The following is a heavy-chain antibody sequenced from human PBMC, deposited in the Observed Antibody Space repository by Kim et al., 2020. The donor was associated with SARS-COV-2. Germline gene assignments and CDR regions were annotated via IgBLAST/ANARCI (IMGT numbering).Heavy chain of an antibody. CDR2: IWYDGSNK. D-gene: IGHD3-22*01. V-gene: IGHV3-33*01. J-gene: IGHJ4*02. CDR3: ARDQTYYYDSSGYYGYFDY. CDR1: GFTFSSYG. Sequence: GGSLRLSCAASGFTFSSYGMHWVRQAPGKGLEWVAVIWYDGSNKYYADSVKGRFTISRDNSKNTLYLQMNSLRAEDTAVYYCARDQTYYYDSSGYYGYFDYWGQGTLVTVSS.